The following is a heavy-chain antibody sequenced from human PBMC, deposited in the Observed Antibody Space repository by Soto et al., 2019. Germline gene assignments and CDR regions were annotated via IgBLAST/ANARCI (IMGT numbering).Heavy chain of an antibody. CDR3: AREVSSSWPGGRYYYYGMDV. D-gene: IGHD6-13*01. CDR1: GGTFSSYA. V-gene: IGHV1-69*06. J-gene: IGHJ6*02. CDR2: IIPIFGTA. Sequence: ASVKVSCKASGGTFSSYAISWVRQAPGQGLEWMGGIIPIFGTANYAQKFQGRVTITADKSTSTAYMELSSLRSEDTAVYYCAREVSSSWPGGRYYYYGMDVWGQGTTVTVSS.